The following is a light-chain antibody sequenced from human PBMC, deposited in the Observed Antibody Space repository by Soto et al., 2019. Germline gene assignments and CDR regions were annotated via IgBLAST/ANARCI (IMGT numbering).Light chain of an antibody. CDR3: QQSSIPPPT. CDR1: QSIGRS. J-gene: IGKJ1*01. V-gene: IGKV1-39*01. CDR2: AAS. Sequence: DLQMTQSPSSLSASAGDRVTITCRASQSIGRSLNWYQQKPGKAPKPLIYAASSLQSGVPSRFSGSGSGTDFTLTISSLQPDDFATYYCQQSSIPPPTFGQGTKVEI.